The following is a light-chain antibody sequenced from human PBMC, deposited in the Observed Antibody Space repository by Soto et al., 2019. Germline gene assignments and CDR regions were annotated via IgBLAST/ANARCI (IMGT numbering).Light chain of an antibody. CDR3: QQRSGWPPVT. J-gene: IGKJ4*01. CDR1: QSVTDV. Sequence: EIVLTQTPATLSLSAGERATLSCRASQSVTDVLAWYQQKPGQPPRLLIYGASHRAAGVPARFSGSGSGTDFTLTISSLEPEDSAVYYCQQRSGWPPVTFGGGTKVAIK. CDR2: GAS. V-gene: IGKV3-11*01.